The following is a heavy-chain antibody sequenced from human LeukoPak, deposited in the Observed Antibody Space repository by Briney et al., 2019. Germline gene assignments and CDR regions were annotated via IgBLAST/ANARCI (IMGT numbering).Heavy chain of an antibody. CDR2: IYYRGST. Sequence: PSETLSLTCTVSGGSISNSDYYWGWIRQPPRKGLEWIGSIYYRGSTYYSPSLGSRVTLSVDTSKNQFSLKLSSVTAADTAVYYCARRVFLWFGESQYYFDYWGQGTLVTVSS. J-gene: IGHJ4*02. D-gene: IGHD3-10*01. CDR3: ARRVFLWFGESQYYFDY. CDR1: GGSISNSDYY. V-gene: IGHV4-39*01.